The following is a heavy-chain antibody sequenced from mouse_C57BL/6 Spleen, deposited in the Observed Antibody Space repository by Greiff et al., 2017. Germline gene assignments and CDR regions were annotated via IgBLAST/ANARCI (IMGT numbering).Heavy chain of an antibody. V-gene: IGHV7-3*01. CDR2: IRNKANGYTT. CDR1: GFTFTDYY. J-gene: IGHJ1*03. Sequence: EVMLVESGGGLVQPGGSLSLSCAASGFTFTDYYMSWVRQPPGKALEWLGFIRNKANGYTTEYSASVKGRFTISRANSQSILYLQMNALMAEDSATDYCARNIPQRRRYFDVWGTGTTVTVSS. D-gene: IGHD3-2*02. CDR3: ARNIPQRRRYFDV.